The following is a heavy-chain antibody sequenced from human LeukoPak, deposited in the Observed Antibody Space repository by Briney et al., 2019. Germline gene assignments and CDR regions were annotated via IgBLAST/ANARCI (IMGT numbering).Heavy chain of an antibody. CDR1: GGSISSYY. J-gene: IGHJ6*03. CDR2: IYYSGST. Sequence: SETLSLTCTVSGGSISSYYWSWIRQPPGKGLEWIGYIYYSGSTSYNPSLKSRVTISVDTSKNQFSLKLSSVTAADTAVYYCARGLADYMDVWGKGTTVTISS. CDR3: ARGLADYMDV. V-gene: IGHV4-59*01.